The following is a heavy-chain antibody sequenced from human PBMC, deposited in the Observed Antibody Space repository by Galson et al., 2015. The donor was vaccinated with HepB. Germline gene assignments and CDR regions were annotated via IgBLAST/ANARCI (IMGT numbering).Heavy chain of an antibody. CDR1: GFTFSNAW. V-gene: IGHV3-15*01. D-gene: IGHD3-22*01. J-gene: IGHJ4*02. Sequence: SLRLSCAASGFTFSNAWMTWVRQAPGKGLEWVGRIRSKTDGGTTDYAAPVKGRFTISRDDSINTLYLQMNSLKTEDTAVHYCSTAQLSAYYYDTRGFYDYFDYWGQGSLVTVSS. CDR3: STAQLSAYYYDTRGFYDYFDY. CDR2: IRSKTDGGTT.